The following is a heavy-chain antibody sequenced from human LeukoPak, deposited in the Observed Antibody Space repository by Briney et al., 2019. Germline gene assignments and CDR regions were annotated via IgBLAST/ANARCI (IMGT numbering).Heavy chain of an antibody. V-gene: IGHV4-31*03. CDR2: IYYSGSI. Sequence: SHTLSLTCTVSGGSISSGGYYWSWIRQHPGKGLEWIGYIYYSGSIYYNPSLKSRVTISVDTSKNQFSLKLSSVTAADTAVYYCARSSWKSTSCFDWGQGTMVTVSS. J-gene: IGHJ3*01. CDR1: GGSISSGGYY. CDR3: ARSSWKSTSCFD. D-gene: IGHD2-2*01.